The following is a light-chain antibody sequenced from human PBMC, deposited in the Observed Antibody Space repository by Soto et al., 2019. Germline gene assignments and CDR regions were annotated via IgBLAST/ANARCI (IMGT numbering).Light chain of an antibody. CDR1: SSDVGSYNL. V-gene: IGLV2-23*01. CDR2: GAT. CDR3: CSYAGSDSYV. J-gene: IGLJ1*01. Sequence: QSVLTQPASVSGSPGQSITISCTGTSSDVGSYNLVSWYQQQSGKAPKLLIFGATYRPSGVSSRFSGSKSGNSASLTISGLQAEDEADYYCCSYAGSDSYVFGTGTKLTVL.